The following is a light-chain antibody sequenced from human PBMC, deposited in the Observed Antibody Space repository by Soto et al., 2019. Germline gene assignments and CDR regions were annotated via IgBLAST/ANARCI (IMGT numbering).Light chain of an antibody. Sequence: EIVLTQSPGTLSLSPGERATLSCRASQSVSSSFLAWYQQKPGQAPRLLICGASSRATGIPDRFSGSVSGTDFTLTISRLEPEDFAVYYFQQYGSSPFTFGQGTKLDIK. J-gene: IGKJ2*01. CDR1: QSVSSSF. V-gene: IGKV3-20*01. CDR3: QQYGSSPFT. CDR2: GAS.